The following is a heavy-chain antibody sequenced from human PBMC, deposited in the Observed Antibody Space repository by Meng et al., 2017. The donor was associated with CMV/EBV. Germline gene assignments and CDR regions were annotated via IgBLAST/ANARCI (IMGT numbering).Heavy chain of an antibody. CDR2: ISAYNGNT. J-gene: IGHJ3*02. V-gene: IGHV1-18*01. Sequence: QVQLLQAGDEVKKPGASVKVSCKASGYTFTSYGISWVRQAPGQGLEWMGWISAYNGNTNYAQKLQGRVTMTTDTSTSTAYMELRSLRSDDTAVYYCARDRYYYDSSGYLIDAFDIWGQGTMVTVSS. CDR3: ARDRYYYDSSGYLIDAFDI. CDR1: GYTFTSYG. D-gene: IGHD3-22*01.